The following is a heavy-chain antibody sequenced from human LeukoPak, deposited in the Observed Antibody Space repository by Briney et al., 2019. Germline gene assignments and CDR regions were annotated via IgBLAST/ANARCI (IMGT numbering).Heavy chain of an antibody. CDR1: GFTLSGFN. CDR3: AREELTRFDY. Sequence: GGSLRLSCAASGFTLSGFNMNWVRQAPGKGLEWVSHISSSSTSIHYADSVKGRFTISRDNAKNSLYLQMNSLRAEDTAVYYCAREELTRFDYWGQGTLVTVSS. CDR2: ISSSSTSI. J-gene: IGHJ4*02. V-gene: IGHV3-48*04. D-gene: IGHD1-26*01.